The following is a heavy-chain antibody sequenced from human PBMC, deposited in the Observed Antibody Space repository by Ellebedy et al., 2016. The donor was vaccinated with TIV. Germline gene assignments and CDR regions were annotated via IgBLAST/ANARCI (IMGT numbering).Heavy chain of an antibody. CDR3: EVSDGDSTGH. D-gene: IGHD3-10*01. V-gene: IGHV4-39*01. Sequence: MPSETLSLTCSVSGGPISSKTYYWSWIRQPPGKGLEWIGSIDNSGNTQYTPSLRSRVTISADTSKNQFSLKLTSVTAADTAVYYCEVSDGDSTGHWGQGMLVTVSS. CDR2: IDNSGNT. J-gene: IGHJ4*02. CDR1: GGPISSKTYY.